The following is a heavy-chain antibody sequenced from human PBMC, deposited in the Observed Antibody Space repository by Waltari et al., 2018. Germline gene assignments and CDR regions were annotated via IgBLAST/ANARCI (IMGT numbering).Heavy chain of an antibody. V-gene: IGHV1-69*15. J-gene: IGHJ3*02. CDR2: IIPIYGTA. D-gene: IGHD3-22*01. Sequence: QVQLVQSGAEVKKPGSSVKVSCKASGGTFSSYAISWVRQAPGQGLEWMGRIIPIYGTANFAQNIQGRVTIAADEATSEAYMARSSLRSAGTALYDCARRITMIVEGTKDAGDIWGQWPMVSVSS. CDR3: ARRITMIVEGTKDAGDI. CDR1: GGTFSSYA.